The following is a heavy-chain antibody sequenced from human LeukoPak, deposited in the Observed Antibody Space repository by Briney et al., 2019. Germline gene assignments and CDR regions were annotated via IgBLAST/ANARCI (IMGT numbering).Heavy chain of an antibody. D-gene: IGHD3-22*01. V-gene: IGHV1-8*03. CDR2: MNPNSGNT. J-gene: IGHJ3*02. CDR1: GYTFTSYD. Sequence: ASVKVSCKASGYTFTSYDTNWVRQATGQGLEWMGWMNPNSGNTGYAQKFQGRVTITRNTSISTAYMELSSLRSEDTAVYYCARGHYYDSSGGPDAFDIWGQGTMVTVSS. CDR3: ARGHYYDSSGGPDAFDI.